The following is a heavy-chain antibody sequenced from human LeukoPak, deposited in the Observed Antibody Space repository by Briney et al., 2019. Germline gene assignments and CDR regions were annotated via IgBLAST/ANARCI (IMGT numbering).Heavy chain of an antibody. V-gene: IGHV1-2*04. Sequence: GASVKVSCKACGYTFTGYYMQWVRQAPGQGLEWMGWINPNSGGTNYAQKFQGWVTMTRDTSISTAYMELSRLRSDDTAVYYCARARGYSYGLDSWGQGTLVTVSS. CDR3: ARARGYSYGLDS. J-gene: IGHJ4*02. CDR1: GYTFTGYY. D-gene: IGHD5-18*01. CDR2: INPNSGGT.